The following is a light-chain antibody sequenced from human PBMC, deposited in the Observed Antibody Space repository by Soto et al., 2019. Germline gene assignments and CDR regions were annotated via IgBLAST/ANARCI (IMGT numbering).Light chain of an antibody. Sequence: QYALTQPASVSGSPGQSITISCTGTSSDVGSYNLVSWYQQHPGKAPKLMIYEGSKRPSGVSNRFSGSKSGNTASLTISGLQAEDEADYFCGSYAGSSPYVFGTGTKLTVL. CDR1: SSDVGSYNL. CDR3: GSYAGSSPYV. V-gene: IGLV2-23*01. CDR2: EGS. J-gene: IGLJ1*01.